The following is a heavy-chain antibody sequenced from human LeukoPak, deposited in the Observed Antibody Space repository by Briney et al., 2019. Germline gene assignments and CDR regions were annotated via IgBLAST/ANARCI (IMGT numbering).Heavy chain of an antibody. D-gene: IGHD3-3*01. V-gene: IGHV3-21*04. CDR2: ISSSSSYI. J-gene: IGHJ4*02. CDR3: AKEGNPYVSLEMI. CDR1: GFTFSSYS. Sequence: GGSLRLSCAASGFTFSSYSMNWVRQAPGKGLEWVSSISSSSSYIYYADSVKGRFTISRDNSKNTLYLQMNSLRAEDTAVYYCAKEGNPYVSLEMIWGQGTLVTVSS.